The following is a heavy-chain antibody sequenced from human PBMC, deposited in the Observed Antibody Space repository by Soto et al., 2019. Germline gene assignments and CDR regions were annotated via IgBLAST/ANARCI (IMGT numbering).Heavy chain of an antibody. J-gene: IGHJ4*02. V-gene: IGHV4-4*02. CDR1: GGSISSSNW. CDR2: IYHSGST. CDR3: ARDRGTGDFWNL. D-gene: IGHD3-3*01. Sequence: QVQLQESGPGLVKPSGTLSLTCAVSGGSISSSNWWSWVRQPPGKVLEGIGEIYHSGSTNYNPSLKGRVTISVEKSQNQFSLKLSCVTAADTAVYYCARDRGTGDFWNLWGQGTLVTVSS.